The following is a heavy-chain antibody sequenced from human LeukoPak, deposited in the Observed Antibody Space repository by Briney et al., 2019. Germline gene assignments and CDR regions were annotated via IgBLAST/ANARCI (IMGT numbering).Heavy chain of an antibody. D-gene: IGHD6-13*01. V-gene: IGHV1-69*05. CDR2: IIPIFGTA. CDR1: GGTFSSYA. J-gene: IGHJ4*02. Sequence: GASVKVSCKASGGTFSSYAISWVRQAPGQGLEWMGRIIPIFGTANYAQKFQGRVTITTDESTSTAYMELSSLRSEDTAVYYCARDPLVRTLFPFDYWGQGTLVTVSS. CDR3: ARDPLVRTLFPFDY.